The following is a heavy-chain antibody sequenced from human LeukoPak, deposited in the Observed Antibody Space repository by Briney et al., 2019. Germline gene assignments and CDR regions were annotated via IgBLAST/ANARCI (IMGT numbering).Heavy chain of an antibody. Sequence: PGGSLRLSCAASGFTFSGSVMHWVRQASGKGLEWVGRIRSKANSYATAYAASVKGRFTISRDDSKNTAYLQMNSLKTEDTAVYYCTRQERIMITFGGVIVNDYWGQGTLVTVSS. J-gene: IGHJ4*02. CDR1: GFTFSGSV. CDR3: TRQERIMITFGGVIVNDY. CDR2: IRSKANSYAT. V-gene: IGHV3-73*01. D-gene: IGHD3-16*02.